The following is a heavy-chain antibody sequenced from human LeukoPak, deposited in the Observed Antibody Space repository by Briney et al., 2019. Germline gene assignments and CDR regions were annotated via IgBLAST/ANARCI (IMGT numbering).Heavy chain of an antibody. CDR2: IYYSGST. CDR1: GGSISSGGYY. CDR3: ARNTQDGYNSYYFDY. Sequence: SETLSLTCTVSGGSISSGGYYWSWIRQPPGKGLEWIGYIYYSGSTSYNPSLKSRVTISVDTSKNQFSLKLSSVTAADTAVYYCARNTQDGYNSYYFDYWGQGTLVTVSS. V-gene: IGHV4-61*08. J-gene: IGHJ4*02. D-gene: IGHD5-24*01.